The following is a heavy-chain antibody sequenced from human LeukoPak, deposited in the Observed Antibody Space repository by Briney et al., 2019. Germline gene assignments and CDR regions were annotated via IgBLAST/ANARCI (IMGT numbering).Heavy chain of an antibody. D-gene: IGHD3-16*01. CDR1: GFTFSSYW. CDR3: AKFEFGF. CDR2: ISYDGSNK. Sequence: GGSLRLSCAASGFTFSSYWMHWVRQAPGKGLEWVAVISYDGSNKYYADSVKGRFTISGDNSKNTLYLQMNSLRDEDTAVYYCAKFEFGFWGQGTLVTVSS. V-gene: IGHV3-30*18. J-gene: IGHJ4*02.